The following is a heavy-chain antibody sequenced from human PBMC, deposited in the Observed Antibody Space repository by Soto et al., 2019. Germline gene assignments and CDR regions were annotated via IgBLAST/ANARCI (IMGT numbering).Heavy chain of an antibody. CDR3: ARLEAVWGDILTGYLHPFDY. CDR2: IYPGDSDT. D-gene: IGHD3-9*01. CDR1: GYSFTSYW. Sequence: PGESLKISCKGSGYSFTSYWIGWVRQMPGKGLEWMGIIYPGDSDTRYSPSFQGQVTISADKSISTACLQWSSLKASDTAMYYCARLEAVWGDILTGYLHPFDYWGQGTLVTVSS. J-gene: IGHJ4*02. V-gene: IGHV5-51*01.